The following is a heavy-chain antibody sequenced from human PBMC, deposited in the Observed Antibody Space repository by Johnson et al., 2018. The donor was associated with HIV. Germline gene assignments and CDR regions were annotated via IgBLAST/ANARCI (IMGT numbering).Heavy chain of an antibody. V-gene: IGHV3-9*01. D-gene: IGHD3-10*01. CDR2: ISWNSGRI. CDR3: AKSTQASILRESGPYGAFDI. CDR1: GFTFADYA. J-gene: IGHJ3*02. Sequence: VESGGGLVQPGRSLRLSCAASGFTFADYAMHRLRQAPGKGLAWVSGISWNSGRIGYADSVTGLFPISRDNAKNSLYLQMNSLRVEDTAVFYCAKSTQASILRESGPYGAFDIWGQGTMVTVSS.